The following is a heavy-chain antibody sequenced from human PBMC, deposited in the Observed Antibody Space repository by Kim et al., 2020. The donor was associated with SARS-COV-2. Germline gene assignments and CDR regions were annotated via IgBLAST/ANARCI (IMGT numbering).Heavy chain of an antibody. J-gene: IGHJ4*02. V-gene: IGHV3-7*01. D-gene: IGHD3-16*01. Sequence: KYYADSVKGRFTISRDNAKNSLYLQMNSLRAEDTAVYYCARLGGFFDYWGQGTLVTVSS. CDR2: K. CDR3: ARLGGFFDY.